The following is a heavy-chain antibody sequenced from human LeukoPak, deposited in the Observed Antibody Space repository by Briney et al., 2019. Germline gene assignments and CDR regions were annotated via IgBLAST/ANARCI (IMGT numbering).Heavy chain of an antibody. CDR1: GGSISSASYY. CDR2: IYTSGRT. V-gene: IGHV4-61*02. D-gene: IGHD2-15*01. CDR3: ARDIFYFDY. J-gene: IGHJ4*02. Sequence: SETLSLTCTVSGGSISSASYYWSWIRQPAGKGLEWIGRIYTSGRTTYNPSLQSRVTISVDTSKKQVSLTLDSVTAADTATYYCARDIFYFDYWGQAIQVTDSS.